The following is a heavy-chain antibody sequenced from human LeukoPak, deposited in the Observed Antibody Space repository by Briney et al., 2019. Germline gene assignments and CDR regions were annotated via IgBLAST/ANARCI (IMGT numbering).Heavy chain of an antibody. V-gene: IGHV4-31*03. CDR1: GGSISAGHF. CDR3: GRERSYVARPGGNGYFDD. CDR2: IYYNGNT. D-gene: IGHD1-26*01. J-gene: IGHJ4*02. Sequence: SETLSLTCNVSGGSISAGHFWTWIRQHREKGLEWIGNIYYNGNTNYNPSLKSRLTISVDTSKNQFSLKLRSVTAADTAVYYCGRERSYVARPGGNGYFDDWGQGTLVTVSS.